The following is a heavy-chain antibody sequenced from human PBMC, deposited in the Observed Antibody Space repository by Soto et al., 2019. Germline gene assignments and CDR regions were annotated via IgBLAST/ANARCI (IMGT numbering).Heavy chain of an antibody. CDR3: ARVNDYGGNVADY. CDR2: VFYSGST. CDR1: GGSISSYY. Sequence: SETLSLTCTVSGGSISSYYWSWIRQPPGKGLEWIGYVFYSGSTNYNPSLRSRVTISVDTSKNQFSLKLRSVTAADTAVYFCARVNDYGGNVADYWGQGTLVTVSS. J-gene: IGHJ4*02. V-gene: IGHV4-59*08. D-gene: IGHD4-17*01.